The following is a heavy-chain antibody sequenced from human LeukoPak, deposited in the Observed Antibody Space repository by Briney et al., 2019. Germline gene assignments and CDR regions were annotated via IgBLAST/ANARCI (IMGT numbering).Heavy chain of an antibody. CDR2: IYTSGST. D-gene: IGHD3-3*01. CDR1: GDSISSYY. J-gene: IGHJ3*02. V-gene: IGHV4-4*07. Sequence: PSETLSLTCTVSGDSISSYYWSWIRQPAGKGLEWIGRIYTSGSTNYNPSLKSRVTMSVDTSKNQFSLKLSSVTAADTAVYYCARDPPPNCSSTSCYTGHYDFWSGYYMDAFDIWGQGTMVTVSS. CDR3: ARDPPPNCSSTSCYTGHYDFWSGYYMDAFDI.